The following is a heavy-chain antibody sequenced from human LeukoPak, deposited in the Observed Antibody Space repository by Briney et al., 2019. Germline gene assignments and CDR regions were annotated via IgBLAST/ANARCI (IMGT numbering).Heavy chain of an antibody. CDR1: GGSISSYY. CDR3: ARGYYYDSSGYYYDY. Sequence: SETLSLTCTVSGGSISSYYWSWIRQPPGKGLEWIGYIYYSGSTNYNPSLKSRITISVDTSKNQFSLKLSSVTAADTAVYYCARGYYYDSSGYYYDYWGQGTLVTVSS. D-gene: IGHD3-22*01. V-gene: IGHV4-59*08. CDR2: IYYSGST. J-gene: IGHJ4*02.